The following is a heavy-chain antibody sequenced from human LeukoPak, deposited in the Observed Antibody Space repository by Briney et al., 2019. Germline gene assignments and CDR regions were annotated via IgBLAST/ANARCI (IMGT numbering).Heavy chain of an antibody. CDR2: ISYDGSNK. CDR3: SSTISYYDSSGYYYVYLDY. D-gene: IGHD3-22*01. CDR1: GFTFRNYV. J-gene: IGHJ4*02. V-gene: IGHV3-30-3*01. Sequence: GGSLRLSCAASGFTFRNYVMHWVRQAPGKGLEWVAVISYDGSNKYYADSVKGRFTISRDNSKNTLYLQMNSLRAEDTAVYYCSSTISYYDSSGYYYVYLDYWGQGTLVTVSS.